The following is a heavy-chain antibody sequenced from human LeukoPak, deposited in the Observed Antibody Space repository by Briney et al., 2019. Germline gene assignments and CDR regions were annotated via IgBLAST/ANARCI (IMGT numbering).Heavy chain of an antibody. CDR1: GYTFTSYA. CDR2: INAGNGNT. V-gene: IGHV1-3*01. Sequence: ASVKVSCKASGYTFTSYAMHWVRQAPGQRLEWMGWINAGNGNTKYSQKFQGSVTITRDTSASTAYMELSSLRSEDTAVYYCARGAGLRMVRGVAPFDYWGQGTLVTVSS. J-gene: IGHJ4*02. CDR3: ARGAGLRMVRGVAPFDY. D-gene: IGHD3-10*01.